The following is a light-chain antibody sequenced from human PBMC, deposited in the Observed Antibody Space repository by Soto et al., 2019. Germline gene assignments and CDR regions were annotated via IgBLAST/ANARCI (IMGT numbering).Light chain of an antibody. V-gene: IGLV1-51*01. CDR3: VAWDDSLNAVV. CDR2: DDD. J-gene: IGLJ2*01. Sequence: QSVMTQPPSVSAAPGQKVTISCSGSSSNIGGNSVSWYQQLPGTAPKLLIYDDDKRPSGIPDRFSGSKSGTSASLAISGLQSEDEADYYCVAWDDSLNAVVFGGGTKVTVL. CDR1: SSNIGGNS.